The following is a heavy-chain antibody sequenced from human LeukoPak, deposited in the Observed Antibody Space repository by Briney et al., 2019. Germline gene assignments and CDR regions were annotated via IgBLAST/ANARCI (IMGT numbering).Heavy chain of an antibody. CDR2: ITGGGDTT. J-gene: IGHJ4*02. CDR1: GFTFSNYG. CDR3: AKVISSGYYYDS. V-gene: IGHV3-23*01. Sequence: GGSLRLPCAASGFTFSNYGMNWVRQAPGKGLFWVSAITGGGDTTYYSDPVKDRFTISRDNSKNTLFLQMNSLRAEDTGLYYCAKVISSGYYYDSWGQGTLVTVSS. D-gene: IGHD3-22*01.